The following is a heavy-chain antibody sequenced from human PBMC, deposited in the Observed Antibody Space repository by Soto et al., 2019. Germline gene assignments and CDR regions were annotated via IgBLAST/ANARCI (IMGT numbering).Heavy chain of an antibody. Sequence: GESLKISCRGSGYSFTSYWIGWVRQMPGKGLEWMGIIYPGDSDTRYSPSFQGQVTISADKSISTAYLQWSSLKASDTAMYYCARLSDCSSTSCHLYYYYYMDVWGKGTTVTVSS. J-gene: IGHJ6*03. D-gene: IGHD2-2*01. CDR2: IYPGDSDT. CDR3: ARLSDCSSTSCHLYYYYYMDV. V-gene: IGHV5-51*01. CDR1: GYSFTSYW.